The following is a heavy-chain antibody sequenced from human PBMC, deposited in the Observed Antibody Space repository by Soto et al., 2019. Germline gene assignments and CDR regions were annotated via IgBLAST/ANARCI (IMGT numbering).Heavy chain of an antibody. Sequence: SENVSLTCSFSARSVSSGGYYCSCIRYHPSRVREWFGYIYYTGGSTYYNPSLKSRATISIDTSKNQFSLKLSSVTAADTAVYYCATSDSQYYDTLTGYYRTEYFQHWGQGTLVTVS. CDR2: IYYTGGST. CDR1: ARSVSSGGYY. D-gene: IGHD3-9*01. CDR3: ATSDSQYYDTLTGYYRTEYFQH. J-gene: IGHJ1*01. V-gene: IGHV4-31*03.